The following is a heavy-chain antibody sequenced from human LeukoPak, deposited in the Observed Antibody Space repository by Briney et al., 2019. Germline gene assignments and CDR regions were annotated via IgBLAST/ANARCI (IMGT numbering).Heavy chain of an antibody. Sequence: QPGGSLRLSCAASGFTFSSYAMSWVRQAPGKGLEWVSAISGSGGSTYYADSVKGRFTIYRDNSKSRLSLQMNSLRAEDTAVYYCAKTLSSGWSGKYYFDYWGQGTLVSVSS. CDR3: AKTLSSGWSGKYYFDY. CDR1: GFTFSSYA. J-gene: IGHJ4*02. V-gene: IGHV3-23*01. CDR2: ISGSGGST. D-gene: IGHD6-19*01.